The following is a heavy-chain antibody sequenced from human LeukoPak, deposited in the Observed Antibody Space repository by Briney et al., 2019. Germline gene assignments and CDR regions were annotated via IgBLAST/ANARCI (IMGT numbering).Heavy chain of an antibody. V-gene: IGHV3-7*01. J-gene: IGHJ4*02. CDR1: GFTFGDYA. Sequence: PGGSLRLSCTASGFTFGDYAMSWVRQAPGKGLEWVANIKQDGTQKYYVDSMKGRLTISRDNAKNSLYLQMNSLRDEDTAVYYCARKGLPDYWGQGTLVTVSS. CDR2: IKQDGTQK. CDR3: ARKGLPDY. D-gene: IGHD2-15*01.